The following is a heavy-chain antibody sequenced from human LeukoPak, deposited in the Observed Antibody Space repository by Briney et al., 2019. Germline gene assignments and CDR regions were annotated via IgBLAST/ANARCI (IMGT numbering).Heavy chain of an antibody. CDR2: IGAYNGNT. D-gene: IGHD3-9*01. CDR1: GYTFTSYS. Sequence: ASVKVSCKASGYTFTSYSISWVRQAPGQGLEWMGWIGAYNGNTNYARKLQGRVTMTTDTSTSTAYMELRSLRSDDTAVYYCARVYPSPDDILTGYYNGAFDIWGQGTMVTVSS. CDR3: ARVYPSPDDILTGYYNGAFDI. J-gene: IGHJ3*02. V-gene: IGHV1-18*01.